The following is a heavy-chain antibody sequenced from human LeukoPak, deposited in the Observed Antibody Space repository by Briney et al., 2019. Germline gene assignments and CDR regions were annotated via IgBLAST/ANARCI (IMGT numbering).Heavy chain of an antibody. CDR1: GFTFNTSA. CDR2: LSGVGAST. CDR3: ATGGSGSYYTY. D-gene: IGHD1-26*01. J-gene: IGHJ4*02. Sequence: GPCLRLSCAAAGFTFNTSAMNSVSQAPGKGREWVSTLSGVGASTSYAHSMTGRFTISRDKPINTLYLQMDGLRAEDTAVYYCATGGSGSYYTYWGEGTLVPVSS. V-gene: IGHV3-23*01.